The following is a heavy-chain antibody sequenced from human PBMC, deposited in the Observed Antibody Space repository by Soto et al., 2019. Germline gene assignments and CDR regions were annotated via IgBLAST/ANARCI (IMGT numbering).Heavy chain of an antibody. Sequence: SGPTLVNPTQTLTLTCTFSGFSLSTSGVGVGWIRQPPGKALEWLALIYWDDDKRYSPSLKSRLTITKDTSKNQVVLTMTNMDPVDTATYYCARDKGAWSGYYTPTSYMDVWGKGTTVTVSS. CDR3: ARDKGAWSGYYTPTSYMDV. D-gene: IGHD3-3*01. CDR2: IYWDDDK. CDR1: GFSLSTSGVG. J-gene: IGHJ6*03. V-gene: IGHV2-5*02.